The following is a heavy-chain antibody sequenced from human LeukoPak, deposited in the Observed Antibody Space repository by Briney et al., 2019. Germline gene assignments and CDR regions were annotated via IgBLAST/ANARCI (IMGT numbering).Heavy chain of an antibody. Sequence: SETLSLTCAVYGGSFSGYYWSWIRQPPGKGLEWIGEINHSGSTNYNPSLKSRVTISVDTSKNQFSLKLSSVTAADTAVYYCARHLLLTMIVVVIRGSAFDIWGQGTMVTVSS. D-gene: IGHD3-22*01. CDR3: ARHLLLTMIVVVIRGSAFDI. V-gene: IGHV4-34*01. CDR2: INHSGST. J-gene: IGHJ3*02. CDR1: GGSFSGYY.